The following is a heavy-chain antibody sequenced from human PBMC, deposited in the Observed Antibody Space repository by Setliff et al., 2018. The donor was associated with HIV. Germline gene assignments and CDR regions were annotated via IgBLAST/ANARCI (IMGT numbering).Heavy chain of an antibody. CDR2: INPSGDFT. CDR3: ARDSSTGFFSAAY. J-gene: IGHJ4*02. CDR1: GYTFTTYD. D-gene: IGHD6-19*01. Sequence: ASVKVSCKASGYTFTTYDITWVPQAPGQGLEWMGLINPSGDFTFYAQKFQGRVIMTRDTSANTVYLEIRSLISEDTAVYYCARDSSTGFFSAAYWGQGALVTVSS. V-gene: IGHV1-46*01.